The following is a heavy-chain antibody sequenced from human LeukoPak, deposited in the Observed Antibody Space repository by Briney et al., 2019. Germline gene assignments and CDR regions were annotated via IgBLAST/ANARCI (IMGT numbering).Heavy chain of an antibody. D-gene: IGHD3-16*01. V-gene: IGHV3-48*03. Sequence: PGGSLRLSCAASGFTFSSYEMNWVRQAPGKRLKWVSYISSSGYTIYYADSVKGRFTISRDNSKNTLYLQMHSLRAEDTALYYCAKPVIPSAYQGTYYMDVWGKGTTVTVSS. CDR1: GFTFSSYE. CDR2: ISSSGYTI. CDR3: AKPVIPSAYQGTYYMDV. J-gene: IGHJ6*03.